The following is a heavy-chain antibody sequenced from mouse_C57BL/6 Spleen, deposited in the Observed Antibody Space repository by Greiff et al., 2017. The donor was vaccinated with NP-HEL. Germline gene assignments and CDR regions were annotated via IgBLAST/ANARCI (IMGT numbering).Heavy chain of an antibody. D-gene: IGHD2-1*01. V-gene: IGHV5-12*01. Sequence: EVMLVESGGGLVQPGGSLKLSCAASGFTFSDYYMYWVRQTPEKRLEWVAYISNGGGSTYYPDTVKGRFTISRDNAKNTLYLQMSRLKSEDTAMYYCARLGNYPYYAMDYWGQGTSVTVSS. CDR1: GFTFSDYY. CDR3: ARLGNYPYYAMDY. J-gene: IGHJ4*01. CDR2: ISNGGGST.